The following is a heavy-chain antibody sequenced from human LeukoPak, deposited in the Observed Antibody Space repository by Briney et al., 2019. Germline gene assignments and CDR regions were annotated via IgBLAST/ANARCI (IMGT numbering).Heavy chain of an antibody. CDR2: IWYDGSNK. V-gene: IGHV3-33*01. CDR1: GFTFSTYG. J-gene: IGHJ4*02. CDR3: ASQYCSSTRCYVRQQLVLGHY. Sequence: SGGSLRLSCAASGFTFSTYGMHWVRQAPGKGLEWVAVIWYDGSNKYYADSVKGRFTISRDNSKNTLYLQMNSLRAEDTAVYYCASQYCSSTRCYVRQQLVLGHYWGQGTLVTVS. D-gene: IGHD2-2*01.